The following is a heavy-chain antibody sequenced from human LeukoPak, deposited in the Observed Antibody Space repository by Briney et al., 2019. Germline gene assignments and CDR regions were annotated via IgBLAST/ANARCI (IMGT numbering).Heavy chain of an antibody. Sequence: GGSLRLSCAASGFTFSSYWMYWVRQAPGKGLEWVSSISSTNNIYYADSLKGRVIISRDNAKNSLYLQINSLRAEDTAVYYCARDIIRGLVNHFDAFDIWGQGTVVTVSS. CDR3: ARDIIRGLVNHFDAFDI. J-gene: IGHJ3*02. V-gene: IGHV3-69-1*01. CDR2: ISSTNNI. D-gene: IGHD3-10*01. CDR1: GFTFSSYW.